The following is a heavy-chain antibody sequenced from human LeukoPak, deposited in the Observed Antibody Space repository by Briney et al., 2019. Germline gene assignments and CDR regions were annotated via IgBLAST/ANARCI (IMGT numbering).Heavy chain of an antibody. CDR1: GGSFSGYH. V-gene: IGHV4-34*01. Sequence: SEALSLTCAVYGGSFSGYHWSWIRQPPGKGLEWIGEINHSEGTNYNPSLKSRVTISVDTSKNQFSLKLTSVTAADTAVYYCARVNLLGYCTNGVCPGGGLPFDYWGQGTLVTVSS. J-gene: IGHJ4*02. D-gene: IGHD2-8*01. CDR3: ARVNLLGYCTNGVCPGGGLPFDY. CDR2: INHSEGT.